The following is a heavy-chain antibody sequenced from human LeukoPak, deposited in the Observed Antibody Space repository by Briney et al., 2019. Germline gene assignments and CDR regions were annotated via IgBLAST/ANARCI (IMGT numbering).Heavy chain of an antibody. D-gene: IGHD5-12*01. CDR3: AKDVASRGIVATIFDY. CDR1: GFTFSSYA. CDR2: ISGSGGST. Sequence: GGSLRLSCAASGFTFSSYAMSWVRQAPGKGLEWVSAISGSGGSTYYADSVKGRFTISRDNPKNTLYLQMNSLRAEDTAVYYCAKDVASRGIVATIFDYWGQGTLVTVSS. V-gene: IGHV3-23*01. J-gene: IGHJ4*02.